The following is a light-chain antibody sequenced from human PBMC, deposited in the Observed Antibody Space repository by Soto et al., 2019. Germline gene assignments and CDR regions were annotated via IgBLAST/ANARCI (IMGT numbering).Light chain of an antibody. Sequence: EIVMTQSPATLSVYPGERATFSCRASQSVSSNLAWYQQKPGQAPRLLIYGASIRATGIPARFSGSGSGTEFTLTISTLQSEDFAIYYCQHYNNWPPWTFGQGSKVDI. V-gene: IGKV3-15*01. CDR3: QHYNNWPPWT. CDR2: GAS. J-gene: IGKJ1*01. CDR1: QSVSSN.